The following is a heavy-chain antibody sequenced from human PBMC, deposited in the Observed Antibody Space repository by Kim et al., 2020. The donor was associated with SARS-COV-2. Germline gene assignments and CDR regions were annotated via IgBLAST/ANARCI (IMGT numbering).Heavy chain of an antibody. CDR1: GFTFSNAW. CDR3: TQRGYSYGYYYYYGMDV. J-gene: IGHJ6*02. D-gene: IGHD5-18*01. Sequence: GGSLRLSCAASGFTFSNAWMSWVRQAPGKGLEWVGRIKSKTDGGTTDYAAPVKGRFTISRDDSKNTLYLQMNSLKTEDTAVYYCTQRGYSYGYYYYYGMDVWGQGTTVTVSS. CDR2: IKSKTDGGTT. V-gene: IGHV3-15*01.